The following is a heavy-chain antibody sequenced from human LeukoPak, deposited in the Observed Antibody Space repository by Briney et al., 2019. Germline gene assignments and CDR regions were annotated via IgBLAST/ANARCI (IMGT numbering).Heavy chain of an antibody. CDR3: ARIGQWQVGDYYYYGMDV. V-gene: IGHV1-69*13. CDR1: GGTFSSYA. D-gene: IGHD6-19*01. CDR2: IIPIFGTA. Sequence: GASVKVSCKASGGTFSSYAISWVRQAPGQGLEWMGGIIPIFGTANYAQKFQGRVTITADESTSTAYMELSSLRSEDTAVYYCARIGQWQVGDYYYYGMDVWGQGTTVTVSS. J-gene: IGHJ6*02.